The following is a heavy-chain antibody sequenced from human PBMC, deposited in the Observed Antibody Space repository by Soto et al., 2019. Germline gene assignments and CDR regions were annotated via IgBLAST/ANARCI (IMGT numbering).Heavy chain of an antibody. CDR2: IWYDGITE. Sequence: GGSLRLSCAASGFPFNSYGMHWVRQAPGGGLEWVAVIWYDGITEYYADSVKGRFTISRDSSKNALYLQMNSLRVEDTAVYYCARGMYSSSPPDYWGQGTLVTVSS. CDR1: GFPFNSYG. D-gene: IGHD6-13*01. CDR3: ARGMYSSSPPDY. J-gene: IGHJ4*02. V-gene: IGHV3-33*01.